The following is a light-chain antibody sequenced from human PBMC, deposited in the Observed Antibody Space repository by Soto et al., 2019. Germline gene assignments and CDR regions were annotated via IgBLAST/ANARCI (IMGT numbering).Light chain of an antibody. CDR1: NSNIGGNT. V-gene: IGLV1-44*01. Sequence: QSVLTQSPSASGTPGQRVTISCSGSNSNIGGNTVNWYQHLPGTAPRLLIYMGSRRPSGVPGRFSGSFSGSSTTLAISGVQSEDDAAYYCAAWVYSLNGVVFGGGTKVTVL. CDR2: MGS. J-gene: IGLJ2*01. CDR3: AAWVYSLNGVV.